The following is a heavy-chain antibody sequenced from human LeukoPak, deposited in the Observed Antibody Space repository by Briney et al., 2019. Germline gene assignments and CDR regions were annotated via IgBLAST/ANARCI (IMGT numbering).Heavy chain of an antibody. CDR3: ARLKYCSGGSCYSPFDY. J-gene: IGHJ4*02. CDR2: INHSGST. Sequence: SETLSLTCAVYGGSFSGYYWSWIRQPPGKGLEWIGEINHSGSTNYNPSLKSRVTISVDTSKNQFSLKLSSVTAADTAVYYCARLKYCSGGSCYSPFDYWGQGTQVTVSS. CDR1: GGSFSGYY. V-gene: IGHV4-34*01. D-gene: IGHD2-15*01.